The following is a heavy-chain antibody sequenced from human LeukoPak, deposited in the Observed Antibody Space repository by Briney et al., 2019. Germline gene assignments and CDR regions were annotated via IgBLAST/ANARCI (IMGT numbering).Heavy chain of an antibody. CDR2: INTNTGNP. CDR3: ARDYQRWLQYRLGY. Sequence: ASVKVSCKASGYTFTNYAMNWVRQAPGQGLEWMGWINTNTGNPTYAQGFTGRFVFSLDTSVSTAYLQISSLKAEDTAVYYCARDYQRWLQYRLGYWGQGTLVTVSS. J-gene: IGHJ4*02. CDR1: GYTFTNYA. D-gene: IGHD5-24*01. V-gene: IGHV7-4-1*02.